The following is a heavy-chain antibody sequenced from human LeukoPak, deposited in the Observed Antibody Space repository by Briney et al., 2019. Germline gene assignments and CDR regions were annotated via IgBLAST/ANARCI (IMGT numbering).Heavy chain of an antibody. CDR3: ARAGSTSQLGYYYYYMDV. V-gene: IGHV4-30-2*01. Sequence: SETLSLTCTVSGGSISSGGYYWSWIRQPPGKGLEWIGYIYHSGSTYYNPSLKSRVTISLDRSENQFSLKLSSVTAADTAVYYCARAGSTSQLGYYYYYMDVWGKGTTVTVSS. J-gene: IGHJ6*03. CDR2: IYHSGST. CDR1: GGSISSGGYY. D-gene: IGHD2-2*01.